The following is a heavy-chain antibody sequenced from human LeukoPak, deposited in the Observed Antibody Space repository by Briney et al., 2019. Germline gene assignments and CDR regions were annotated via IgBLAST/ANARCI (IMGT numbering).Heavy chain of an antibody. CDR1: GGSISSYY. D-gene: IGHD2-2*01. J-gene: IGHJ6*02. CDR2: IYYSGST. CDR3: ARQAYCSSTSCYYYYYGMDV. Sequence: SETLSLTCTVSGGSISSYYWSWIRQPPGKGLEWIGYIYYSGSTNYNPSLKSRVTISVDTSKNQFSLKLSSVTAADTAVYYCARQAYCSSTSCYYYYYGMDVWGQGTTVTVSS. V-gene: IGHV4-59*08.